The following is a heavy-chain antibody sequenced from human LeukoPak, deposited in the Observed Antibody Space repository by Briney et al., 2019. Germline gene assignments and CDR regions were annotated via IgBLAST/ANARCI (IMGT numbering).Heavy chain of an antibody. CDR2: IYHSGST. D-gene: IGHD6-19*01. Sequence: SGTLSLTCAVSGGSTSSSNWWSWVRPPPGKGLEWIGEIYHSGSTNYNPSLKSRVTISVDKSKNQFSLKLSSVTAADTAVYYCARDWGYSSGWPTSYAFDIWGQGTMVTVSS. J-gene: IGHJ3*02. CDR1: GGSTSSSNW. CDR3: ARDWGYSSGWPTSYAFDI. V-gene: IGHV4-4*02.